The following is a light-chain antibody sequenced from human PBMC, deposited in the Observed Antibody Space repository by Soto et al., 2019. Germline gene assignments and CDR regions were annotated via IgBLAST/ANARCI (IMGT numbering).Light chain of an antibody. CDR2: EVI. CDR1: SSDVGGYNS. Sequence: QSALTQPASVSGSPGQSITISCTGTSSDVGGYNSVSWYQQHPGKAPKLMIYEVINRPSGVSNRFSGSKSGNTASLTISGLQPEDEADYYCSSYTTSSTLLYVFGAGTKLTVL. V-gene: IGLV2-14*01. CDR3: SSYTTSSTLLYV. J-gene: IGLJ1*01.